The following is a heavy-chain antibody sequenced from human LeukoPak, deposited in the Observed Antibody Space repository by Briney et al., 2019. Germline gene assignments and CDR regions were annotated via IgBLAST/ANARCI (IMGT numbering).Heavy chain of an antibody. D-gene: IGHD3-22*01. CDR3: ARVAHPDYDSSGYYLLDY. CDR2: VYYSGTT. Sequence: SETLSLTCTVSGGSISSNSYYWGWIRQPPGKGLEWIGTVYYSGTTYYNPSLKSRVTVSVDTSKNQFSLKLNSVTAADTAVYYCARVAHPDYDSSGYYLLDYWGQGTLVTVSS. V-gene: IGHV4-39*01. CDR1: GGSISSNSYY. J-gene: IGHJ4*02.